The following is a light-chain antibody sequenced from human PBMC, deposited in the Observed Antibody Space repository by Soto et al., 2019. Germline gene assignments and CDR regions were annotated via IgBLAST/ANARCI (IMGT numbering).Light chain of an antibody. Sequence: QSVLTQPASVSGSPGQSNSISCTGTSSDIGSYDYVSWYQQHPGKAPKLKISEAENRPTGVSNRFSASKSCNTASLTISRLHPEAEADYYCSSYTSGTSLVLFGRGTKATV. V-gene: IGLV2-14*01. CDR2: EAE. CDR1: SSDIGSYDY. CDR3: SSYTSGTSLVL. J-gene: IGLJ3*02.